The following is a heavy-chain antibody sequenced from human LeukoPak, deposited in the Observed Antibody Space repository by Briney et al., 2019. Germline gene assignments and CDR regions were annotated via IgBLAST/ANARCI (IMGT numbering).Heavy chain of an antibody. Sequence: ASVKVSCKASGYIFTDYAINWVRQAPGERLEWMGWINAGNGNRIYSQKLQGRVTITRDTSASTAYMELNSLISEDTAVYYCARFLGDAAAPGYWGQGTLVTVSS. CDR2: INAGNGNR. CDR1: GYIFTDYA. J-gene: IGHJ4*02. V-gene: IGHV1-3*01. CDR3: ARFLGDAAAPGY. D-gene: IGHD6-13*01.